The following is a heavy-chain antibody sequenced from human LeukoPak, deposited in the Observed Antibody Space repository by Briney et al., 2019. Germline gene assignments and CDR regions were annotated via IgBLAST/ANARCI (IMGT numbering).Heavy chain of an antibody. D-gene: IGHD6-19*01. CDR3: AAAALGSGWYGVDY. CDR2: INHSGST. CDR1: GGSFSGYY. Sequence: SSETLSLTCAVYGGSFSGYYWRWIRQPPGKGLEWIGEINHSGSTNYNPSLKSRVTISVDTSKNQFSLKLSSVTAADTAVYYCAAAALGSGWYGVDYWGQGTLVTVSS. J-gene: IGHJ4*02. V-gene: IGHV4-34*01.